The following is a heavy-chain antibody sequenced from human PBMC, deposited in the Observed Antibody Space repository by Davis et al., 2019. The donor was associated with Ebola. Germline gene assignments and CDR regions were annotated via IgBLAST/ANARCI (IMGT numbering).Heavy chain of an antibody. V-gene: IGHV1-18*01. Sequence: ASVKVSCKASGYTFKNYAITWVRQAPGQGLEWMGWISPHNGNTNYAQKFQGRVTMTTDTSTSTAYMELRSLRSDDTAMYYCARDSFCTYGVCNDRDFDYWGQGTLVTVSS. D-gene: IGHD2-8*01. J-gene: IGHJ4*02. CDR1: GYTFKNYA. CDR3: ARDSFCTYGVCNDRDFDY. CDR2: ISPHNGNT.